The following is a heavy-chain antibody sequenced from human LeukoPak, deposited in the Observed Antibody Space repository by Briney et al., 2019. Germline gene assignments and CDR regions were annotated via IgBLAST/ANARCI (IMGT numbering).Heavy chain of an antibody. Sequence: PSETLSLTCTVSGGSISSSTYYWGWIRQPPGKGLEWIGSIYYSGSTYYNPSLKSRVTISLDTSKNQFSLKLTSVTAADTAVYYCARHRPTGPDYWGQGTLVTVSS. D-gene: IGHD6-6*01. V-gene: IGHV4-39*01. CDR3: ARHRPTGPDY. J-gene: IGHJ4*02. CDR2: IYYSGST. CDR1: GGSISSSTYY.